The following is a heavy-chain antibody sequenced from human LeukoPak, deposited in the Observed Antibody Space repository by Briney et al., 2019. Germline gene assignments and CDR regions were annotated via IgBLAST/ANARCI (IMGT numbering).Heavy chain of an antibody. CDR3: AKDGDQWLPTYYFDY. CDR1: GFTFSSYA. CDR2: ISGSGGST. D-gene: IGHD6-19*01. Sequence: GGSLRLSCAASGFTFSSYAMSWVRQAPGKGLEWVSAISGSGGSTYYADSEKGRFTISRDNSKNTLYLQMNSLRAEDTAVYYCAKDGDQWLPTYYFDYWGQGTLVTVSS. J-gene: IGHJ4*02. V-gene: IGHV3-23*01.